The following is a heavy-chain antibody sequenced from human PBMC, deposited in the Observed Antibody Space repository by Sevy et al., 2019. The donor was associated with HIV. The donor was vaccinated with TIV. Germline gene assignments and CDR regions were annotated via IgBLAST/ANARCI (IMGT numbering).Heavy chain of an antibody. CDR2: IRQDGSEK. D-gene: IGHD3-10*01. CDR1: GFTFRNFW. Sequence: GGSLRLSCAVSGFTFRNFWMSWVRQAPGKGLEWVANIRQDGSEKYYVDSVRGRFTISRDNAKNSLFLQLNSLRADGAAIYYCAKSCLGSGSSYGMDLWGRGTTVTVSS. J-gene: IGHJ6*02. CDR3: AKSCLGSGSSYGMDL. V-gene: IGHV3-7*01.